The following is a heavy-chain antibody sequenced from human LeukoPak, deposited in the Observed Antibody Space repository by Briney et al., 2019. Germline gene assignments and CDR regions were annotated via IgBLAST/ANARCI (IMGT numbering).Heavy chain of an antibody. CDR2: IYHSGST. Sequence: PSETLSLTCVVSGYSISSGYFWGWIRQPPGKGLEWIATIYHSGSTFYNPSLKSRVTISVDTSKNHFSLKLSSVTAADTAVYYCARDYGGHAIFDYWGQGTLVTVSS. CDR1: GYSISSGYF. V-gene: IGHV4-38-2*01. J-gene: IGHJ4*02. D-gene: IGHD4-23*01. CDR3: ARDYGGHAIFDY.